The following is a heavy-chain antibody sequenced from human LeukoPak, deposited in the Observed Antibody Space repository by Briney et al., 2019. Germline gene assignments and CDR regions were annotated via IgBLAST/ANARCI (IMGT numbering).Heavy chain of an antibody. CDR1: GGSISSGGYS. J-gene: IGHJ4*02. CDR2: INHSGST. CDR3: ARGRAARRRFDY. D-gene: IGHD6-6*01. V-gene: IGHV4-34*01. Sequence: SETLSLTCAVSGGSISSGGYSWSWIRQPPGKGLEWIGEINHSGSTNYNPSLKSRVTISVDTSKNQFSLKLSSVTAADTAVYYCARGRAARRRFDYWGQGTLVTVSS.